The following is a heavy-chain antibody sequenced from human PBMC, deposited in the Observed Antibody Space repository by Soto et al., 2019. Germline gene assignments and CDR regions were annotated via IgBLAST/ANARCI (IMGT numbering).Heavy chain of an antibody. V-gene: IGHV6-1*01. D-gene: IGHD6-19*01. J-gene: IGHJ6*03. CDR1: GYSVSSNSAA. Sequence: SQTLALTCAISGYSVSSNSAAWNWIRLSPSRGLEWLARTYYRSRGYNDYAVSVRRRITVNPDTSKNQFSLQLTSVTPEDTAVYYCAGATSHQWYYMDVWGKGTTVTVSS. CDR2: TYYRSRGYN. CDR3: AGATSHQWYYMDV.